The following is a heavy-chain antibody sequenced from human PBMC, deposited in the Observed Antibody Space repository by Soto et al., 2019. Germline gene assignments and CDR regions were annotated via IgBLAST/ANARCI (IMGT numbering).Heavy chain of an antibody. CDR3: ARHLFYGSGSYYGDY. J-gene: IGHJ4*02. D-gene: IGHD3-10*01. Sequence: PGESLKISCKGSGYSFTSYWIGWLRQMPGKGLEWMAIIYPGDSDNKYSPSFQGQVTISADKSISTAYLQWSSLKASDTAMYYCARHLFYGSGSYYGDYWGQGTLVTVSS. CDR1: GYSFTSYW. CDR2: IYPGDSDN. V-gene: IGHV5-51*01.